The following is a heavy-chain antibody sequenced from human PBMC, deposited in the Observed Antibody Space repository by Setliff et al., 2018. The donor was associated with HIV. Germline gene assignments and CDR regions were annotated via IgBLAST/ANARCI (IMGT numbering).Heavy chain of an antibody. CDR1: GFTFSSYS. Sequence: HPGGSLRLSCAASGFTFSSYSMSWVRQAPGKGLEWVANIKQDGSEKYYVDSVKGRFTISRDNAKNSLYLQMNSLRAEDTAVYYCARESMSQNAFDIWGQGTMVTVSS. CDR3: ARESMSQNAFDI. J-gene: IGHJ3*02. CDR2: IKQDGSEK. V-gene: IGHV3-7*01.